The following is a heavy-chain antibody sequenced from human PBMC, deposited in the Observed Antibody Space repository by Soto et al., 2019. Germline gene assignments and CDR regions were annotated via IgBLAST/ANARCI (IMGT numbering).Heavy chain of an antibody. CDR3: ARDGGMVRGVIWSYYYYYGMDV. Sequence: QVQLVESGGGVVQPGRSLRLSCAASGFTFSSYAMHWVRQAPGKGLEWVAVISYDGSNKYYADSVKGRFTISRDNSKNTQYLQMNSLRAEDTAVYYCARDGGMVRGVIWSYYYYYGMDVWGQGTTVTVSS. D-gene: IGHD3-10*01. CDR1: GFTFSSYA. J-gene: IGHJ6*02. V-gene: IGHV3-30-3*01. CDR2: ISYDGSNK.